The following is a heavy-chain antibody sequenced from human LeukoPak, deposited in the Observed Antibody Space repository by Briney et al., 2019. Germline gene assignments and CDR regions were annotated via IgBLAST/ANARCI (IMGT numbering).Heavy chain of an antibody. Sequence: GGSLRLSCAASGFTFSNYGMHWVRQAPGKGLEWVAVIWYDGSNKYYADSVRGRFTISRDNSKNTLYLQMNSLRAEDTAVYYCAGNYGPYYFDYWGQGTLVTVSS. CDR2: IWYDGSNK. CDR3: AGNYGPYYFDY. V-gene: IGHV3-33*01. D-gene: IGHD3-10*01. CDR1: GFTFSNYG. J-gene: IGHJ4*02.